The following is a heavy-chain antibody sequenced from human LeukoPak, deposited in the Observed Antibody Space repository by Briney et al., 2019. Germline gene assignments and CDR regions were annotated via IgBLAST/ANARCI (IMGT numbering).Heavy chain of an antibody. V-gene: IGHV4-31*03. Sequence: SETLSLTCTVSGGSISCGGYYWSWIRQHPGKGLEWIGYIYYSGSTYYNPSLKSRVTISVDTSKNQFSLKLSSVTAADTAVYYCARAPPYDILTGYYFDYWGQGTLVTVSS. J-gene: IGHJ4*02. D-gene: IGHD3-9*01. CDR2: IYYSGST. CDR3: ARAPPYDILTGYYFDY. CDR1: GGSISCGGYY.